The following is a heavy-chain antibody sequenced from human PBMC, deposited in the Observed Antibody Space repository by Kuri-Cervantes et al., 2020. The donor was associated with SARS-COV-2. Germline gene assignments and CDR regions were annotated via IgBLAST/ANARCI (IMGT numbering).Heavy chain of an antibody. V-gene: IGHV2-5*02. Sequence: SPTLVTPTQTLTLTCTFAGFSLSTSGVGVGWIRQQPGKALEWLALIYWDDDKRYSPSLKSRLTIAKETCKNQVVLTMTNMDPVDTATYYCAHRGRGGAFDYWGQGTLVTVSS. CDR2: IYWDDDK. D-gene: IGHD1-26*01. CDR1: GFSLSTSGVG. J-gene: IGHJ4*02. CDR3: AHRGRGGAFDY.